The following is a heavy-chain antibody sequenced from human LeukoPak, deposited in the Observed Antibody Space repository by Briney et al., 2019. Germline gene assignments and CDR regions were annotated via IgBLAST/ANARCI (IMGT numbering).Heavy chain of an antibody. D-gene: IGHD2-2*01. CDR2: IYTSGST. Sequence: SETLSLTCTVSGGSISSYYWSWIRQPAGKGLEWIGRIYTSGSTNYNPSLKSRVTMSVDTSKNQFSLKLSSVTAADTAVYYCARRRGYCSSTSCQGYFQHWGQGTLVTVSS. J-gene: IGHJ1*01. V-gene: IGHV4-4*07. CDR3: ARRRGYCSSTSCQGYFQH. CDR1: GGSISSYY.